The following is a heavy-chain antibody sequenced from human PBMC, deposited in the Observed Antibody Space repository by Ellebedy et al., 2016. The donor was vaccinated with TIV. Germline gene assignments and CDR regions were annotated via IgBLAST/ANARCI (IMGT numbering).Heavy chain of an antibody. Sequence: GESLKISCAASGFTFSSYAMHWVRQAPGKGLEWVAVISYDGSNKYYADSVKGRFTISRDNSKNSLYLQMNSLRAEDTAVYYCAKGPDAGWIRGGYYFDYWGQGTLVTVSS. D-gene: IGHD6-25*01. J-gene: IGHJ4*02. CDR3: AKGPDAGWIRGGYYFDY. V-gene: IGHV3-30-3*01. CDR1: GFTFSSYA. CDR2: ISYDGSNK.